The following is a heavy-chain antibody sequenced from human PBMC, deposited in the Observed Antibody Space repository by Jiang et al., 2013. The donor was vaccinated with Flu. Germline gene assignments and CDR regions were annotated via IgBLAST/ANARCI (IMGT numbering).Heavy chain of an antibody. D-gene: IGHD2-21*02. CDR1: GGSISSSSYY. CDR3: ATPGKEHIVVMTAILYFDY. Sequence: GSGLVKPSETLSLTCTVSGGSISSSSYYWGWIRQPPGKGLEWIGSIYYSGSTYYNPSLKSRVTISVDTSKNQFSLKLSSVTAADTAVYYCATPGKEHIVVMTAILYFDYWGQGTLVTVSS. J-gene: IGHJ4*02. V-gene: IGHV4-39*01. CDR2: IYYSGST.